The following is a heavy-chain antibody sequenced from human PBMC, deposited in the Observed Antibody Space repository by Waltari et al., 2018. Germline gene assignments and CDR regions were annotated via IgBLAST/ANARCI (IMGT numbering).Heavy chain of an antibody. Sequence: EVQLVETGGGLIQPGGSLRLSCAASGFTVSSNYMSWVRQAPGKGLEWVSVFYRGGTTYYADSGKGRFTISRDTSKNTLNLQMNSLRAEDTAVYYCARGYTYGHYTFDIWGQGTMVTVSS. CDR3: ARGYTYGHYTFDI. CDR2: FYRGGTT. CDR1: GFTVSSNY. J-gene: IGHJ3*02. D-gene: IGHD5-18*01. V-gene: IGHV3-53*02.